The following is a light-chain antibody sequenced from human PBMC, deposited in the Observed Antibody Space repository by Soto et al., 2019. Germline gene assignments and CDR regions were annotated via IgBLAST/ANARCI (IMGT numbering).Light chain of an antibody. CDR1: SSDVGSYNL. J-gene: IGLJ3*02. CDR2: EAT. Sequence: QSALTQPASVSGSPEQSITISCTGTSSDVGSYNLVSWYQQHPGKAPKVMIYEATKRPSGVSNRFSGYKSGNTASLTISGLQDEEEADYYCCAYAGSGTVVFGGGTKLPVL. CDR3: CAYAGSGTVV. V-gene: IGLV2-23*01.